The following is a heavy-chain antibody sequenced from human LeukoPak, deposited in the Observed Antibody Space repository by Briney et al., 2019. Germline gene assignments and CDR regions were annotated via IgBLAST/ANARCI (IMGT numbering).Heavy chain of an antibody. V-gene: IGHV3-48*02. D-gene: IGHD1-14*01. CDR1: GFTFSSYS. Sequence: GALRLSCAASGFTFSSYSMNWVRQAPGKGLEWVSYISSGGSTIYYADSARGRFTISRDTAKNSLYLEMNSLRDEDTAMYYCVRGDQEASEPAFDYWGQGTLVTVSS. J-gene: IGHJ4*02. CDR2: ISSGGSTI. CDR3: VRGDQEASEPAFDY.